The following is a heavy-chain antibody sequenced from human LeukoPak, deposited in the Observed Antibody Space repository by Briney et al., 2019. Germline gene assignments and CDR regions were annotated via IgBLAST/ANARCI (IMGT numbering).Heavy chain of an antibody. CDR2: INPNNGGA. CDR1: GYTFTGYY. D-gene: IGHD5-18*01. CDR3: ARGENYSYGY. J-gene: IGHJ4*02. Sequence: ASVKVSCKASGYTFTGYYMHWVRQAPGQGLEWMGRINPNNGGANYAQNFQGRVTVTRDTSISTVYMELTRLRSDDTAFYYCARGENYSYGYWGRGTLVTVSS. V-gene: IGHV1-2*06.